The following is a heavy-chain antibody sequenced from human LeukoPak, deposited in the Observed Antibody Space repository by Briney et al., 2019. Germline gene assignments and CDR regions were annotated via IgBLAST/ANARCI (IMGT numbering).Heavy chain of an antibody. J-gene: IGHJ4*02. CDR3: ARDTNVAVAAFFDY. V-gene: IGHV4-34*01. CDR1: GGSFSGYY. D-gene: IGHD6-19*01. Sequence: SETLSLTCAVYGGSFSGYYWSWIRQPPGKGLEWIGEINHSGSTNYNPSLKSRVTISVDTSKNQFSLKLSSVTAADTAVYYCARDTNVAVAAFFDYWGQGTLVTVSS. CDR2: INHSGST.